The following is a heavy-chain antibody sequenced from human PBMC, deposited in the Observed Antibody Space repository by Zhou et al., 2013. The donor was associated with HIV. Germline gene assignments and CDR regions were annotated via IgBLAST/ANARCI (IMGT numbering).Heavy chain of an antibody. CDR3: ARPYYYGSGSPPSYYFDY. V-gene: IGHV1-2*02. CDR2: INPNSGGT. CDR1: GYTFTGYY. J-gene: IGHJ4*03. D-gene: IGHD3-10*01. Sequence: QVQLVQSGAEVKKPGASVKVSCKASGYTFTGYYIHWVRQAPGQGLEWMGWINPNSGGTNYAQRFQGRVTMTRDTSISTANMELSRLRYDDTAVYYCARPYYYGSGSPPSYYFDYWARDPGPPSPQ.